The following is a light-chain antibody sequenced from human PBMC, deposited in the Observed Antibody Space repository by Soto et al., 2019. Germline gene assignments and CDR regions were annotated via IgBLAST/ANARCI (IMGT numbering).Light chain of an antibody. CDR3: QQNNDWPMNT. J-gene: IGKJ2*01. V-gene: IGKV3-15*01. CDR1: QSVGSN. Sequence: EIVMTQSPATLSVSPGERATLSCRASQSVGSNLAWYQQKPGQAPRILIYGASTRATGIPARFSGSGSGTEFTLISSSLQSEYFVVYYCQQNNDWPMNTFGQGTKLEIK. CDR2: GAS.